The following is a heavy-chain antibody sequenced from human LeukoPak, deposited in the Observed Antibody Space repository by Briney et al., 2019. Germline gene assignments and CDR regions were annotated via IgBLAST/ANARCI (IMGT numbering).Heavy chain of an antibody. CDR3: ARGGSWFDP. V-gene: IGHV3-15*01. D-gene: IGHD2-15*01. CDR1: GFTFTNAW. Sequence: PGGSLRLSCVASGFTFTNAWMSWVRQAPGKGPEWVGHIKSKADGGTTDYAAPVKGRFTISRDDSKNSLYLEMNSLKTGDTAVYYCARGGSWFDPWGQGTLVTVSS. J-gene: IGHJ5*02. CDR2: IKSKADGGTT.